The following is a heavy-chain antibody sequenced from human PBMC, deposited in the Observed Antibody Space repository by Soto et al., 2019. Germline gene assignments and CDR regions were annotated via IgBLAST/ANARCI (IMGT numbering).Heavy chain of an antibody. D-gene: IGHD2-21*02. CDR3: ARGGHVVVVTAALDY. Sequence: QVQLMQSGAEVKKPGASVKVSCKASGDTFTAYYIHWVRQAPGQGLEWMGTVNPSGGHTTYAQHFLGRVTMTRDTATRTLYMELTSLTFEATAVYYCARGGHVVVVTAALDYWGQGTLVTVSA. J-gene: IGHJ4*02. V-gene: IGHV1-46*01. CDR2: VNPSGGHT. CDR1: GDTFTAYY.